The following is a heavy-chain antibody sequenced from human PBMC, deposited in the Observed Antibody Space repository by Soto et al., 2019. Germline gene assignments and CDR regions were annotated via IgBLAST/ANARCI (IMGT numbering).Heavy chain of an antibody. CDR3: VRDRAVDWYLDL. CDR2: INTDSGAT. J-gene: IGHJ2*01. V-gene: IGHV1-3*04. CDR1: GYNFRSCA. D-gene: IGHD6-19*01. Sequence: QVQVVQSGAEVKKPGASVRLSCKTSGYNFRSCAIHWVRQAPGQRLEWMGWINTDSGATKYSQEFQGRVTITRDTSANTAYMELSSLRSEDTAVFYCVRDRAVDWYLDLWGRGTLVTVSS.